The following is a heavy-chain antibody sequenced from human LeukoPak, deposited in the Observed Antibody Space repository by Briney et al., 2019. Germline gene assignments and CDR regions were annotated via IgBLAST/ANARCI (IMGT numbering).Heavy chain of an antibody. V-gene: IGHV3-30-3*01. CDR2: ISYDGSNK. CDR1: GFTFSSYA. D-gene: IGHD2-8*01. CDR3: ARDLHPIVLMVYAH. J-gene: IGHJ4*02. Sequence: GGSLRLSCAASGFTFSSYAMHWVRQAPGKGLEWVAVISYDGSNKYYADSVKGRFTISRDNSKNTLYLQMNSLRAEDTAVYYCARDLHPIVLMVYAHRGQGTLVTVSS.